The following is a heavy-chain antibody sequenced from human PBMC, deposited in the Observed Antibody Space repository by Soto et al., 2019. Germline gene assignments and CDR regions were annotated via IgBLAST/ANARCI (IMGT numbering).Heavy chain of an antibody. CDR1: GFSLSAGGVG. CDR2: IYWDDDK. J-gene: IGHJ4*02. CDR3: AHRGPKESLFDF. Sequence: QITLKESGPTLVKPTQTLTLTCTFSGFSLSAGGVGVGWTRQPPGKALECLALIYWDDDKRYRPSLKSRLTITKDSSKNQVVLTMTNMDPMDTATYYCAHRGPKESLFDFWGQGTLVTVSS. V-gene: IGHV2-5*02.